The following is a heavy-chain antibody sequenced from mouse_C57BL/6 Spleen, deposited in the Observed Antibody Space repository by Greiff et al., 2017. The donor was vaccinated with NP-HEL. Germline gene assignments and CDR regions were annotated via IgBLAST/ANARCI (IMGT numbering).Heavy chain of an antibody. CDR1: GYTFTSYW. D-gene: IGHD1-1*01. Sequence: EVQLVESGTVLARPGASVKMSCKTSGYTFTSYWMHWVKQRPGQGLEWIGAIYPGNSDTSYNQKFKGKAKLTAVTSASTAYMELSSLTNEDSAVYYCTRIYYYGSRPLYYAMDYWGQGTSVTVSS. CDR3: TRIYYYGSRPLYYAMDY. CDR2: IYPGNSDT. V-gene: IGHV1-5*01. J-gene: IGHJ4*01.